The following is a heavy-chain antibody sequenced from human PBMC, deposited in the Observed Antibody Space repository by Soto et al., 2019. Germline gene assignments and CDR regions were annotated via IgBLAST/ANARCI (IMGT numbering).Heavy chain of an antibody. V-gene: IGHV3-23*01. CDR2: ISGSGGST. D-gene: IGHD3-16*01. Sequence: EVQLLESGGGLVQPGGSLRLSCAASGFTFSSYAMSWVRQAPGKGLEWVSAISGSGGSTYYADSVKGRFTISRDNSKNTLYLQMNSLRAEDTAVYYCAKGGLDPSYRPEGLRYWGQGTLVTVSS. J-gene: IGHJ4*02. CDR3: AKGGLDPSYRPEGLRY. CDR1: GFTFSSYA.